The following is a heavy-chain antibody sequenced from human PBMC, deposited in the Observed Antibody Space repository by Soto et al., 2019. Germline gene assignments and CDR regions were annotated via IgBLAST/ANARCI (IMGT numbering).Heavy chain of an antibody. CDR3: ARDEYGGAYDY. CDR2: ISSGGNTI. J-gene: IGHJ4*02. D-gene: IGHD4-17*01. CDR1: GFTFSNYK. V-gene: IGHV3-48*03. Sequence: PGGSLRLSCAASGFTFSNYKMNWVRQAPGKGLEWVSYISSGGNTIHYADSVKGRFTISRDNAKKSLYLQMNSLRAEDTAVYYCARDEYGGAYDYWGQGTLVTVSS.